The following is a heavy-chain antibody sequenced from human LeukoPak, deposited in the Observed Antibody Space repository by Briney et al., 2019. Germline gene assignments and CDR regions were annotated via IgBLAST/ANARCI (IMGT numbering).Heavy chain of an antibody. D-gene: IGHD2-2*01. CDR3: ASGYCSTASCFY. V-gene: IGHV3-48*01. J-gene: IGHJ4*02. CDR2: ISSKSRTV. CDR1: GLSFSSYT. Sequence: GGSLRLSCAASGLSFSSYTMMWVRQAPGKGLELISYISSKSRTVYYADSVKGRFTISRDNAKNSLFLQMNSLRVEDTAVYYCASGYCSTASCFYWGQGTLVTVSS.